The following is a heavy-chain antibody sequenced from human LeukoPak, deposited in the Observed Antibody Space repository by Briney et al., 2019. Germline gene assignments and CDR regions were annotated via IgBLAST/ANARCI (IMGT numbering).Heavy chain of an antibody. Sequence: PSETLSLTCTVSGDSFSSPSLPWAWLRQPPGKGLEWIGNIYNSGSIYTNPSLKSRVDISIDTSKNQFSLKLRSVTAADTAVYYCARVLTAAGHDYWGQGTLVTVSS. CDR3: ARVLTAAGHDY. V-gene: IGHV4-39*07. D-gene: IGHD6-13*01. CDR1: GDSFSSPSLP. J-gene: IGHJ4*02. CDR2: IYNSGSI.